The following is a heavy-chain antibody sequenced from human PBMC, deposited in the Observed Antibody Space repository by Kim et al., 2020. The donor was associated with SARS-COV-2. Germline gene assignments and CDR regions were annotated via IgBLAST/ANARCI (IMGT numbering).Heavy chain of an antibody. V-gene: IGHV3-30*07. Sequence: SVNGRFTISRDDSRNTLYLQMNSLRAEDTAVYYCATGLYTGRAEFDAFNIWGQGTMVAVSS. J-gene: IGHJ3*02. CDR3: ATGLYTGRAEFDAFNI. D-gene: IGHD1-1*01.